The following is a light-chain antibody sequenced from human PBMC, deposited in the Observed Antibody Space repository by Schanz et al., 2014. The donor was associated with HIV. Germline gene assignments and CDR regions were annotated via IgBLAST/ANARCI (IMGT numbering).Light chain of an antibody. CDR3: QHYFSAPPGMFT. Sequence: IVMTQSPATLSVSPGERATLSCRASQSVSSNLAWYQQKPGQAPRLLIYDVSTRATGIPARFSGSGSGTDFTLIISSLEPEDFAVYYCQHYFSAPPGMFTFGQGTKLEIK. J-gene: IGKJ2*01. V-gene: IGKV3-15*01. CDR1: QSVSSN. CDR2: DVS.